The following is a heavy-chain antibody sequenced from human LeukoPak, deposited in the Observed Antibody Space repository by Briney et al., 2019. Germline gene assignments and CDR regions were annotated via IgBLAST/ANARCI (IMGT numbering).Heavy chain of an antibody. J-gene: IGHJ4*01. Sequence: ASVKVSCKASGYNLDTYGFSWVRQAPGQGLEWMGWISAYNGKTDYAQNFQGRVTMTTDTSTSTAYMELRSLRSDDTAVYYCARGFGMVRVFDYWGHGTLVTVSS. CDR1: GYNLDTYG. CDR3: ARGFGMVRVFDY. V-gene: IGHV1-18*01. D-gene: IGHD3-10*01. CDR2: ISAYNGKT.